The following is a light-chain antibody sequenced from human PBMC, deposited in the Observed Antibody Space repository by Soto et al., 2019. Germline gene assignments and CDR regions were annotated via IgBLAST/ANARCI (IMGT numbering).Light chain of an antibody. Sequence: EIVVTQSPTTLSVSPGERATLSCWASQSVNTRLAWYQQKPGQAPRLLIYGASSRATGIPDRFSGSGSGTDFTLTISRLEPEDFAVYYCQQYDSSPKTFGQGTKVDIK. J-gene: IGKJ1*01. CDR2: GAS. CDR3: QQYDSSPKT. CDR1: QSVNTR. V-gene: IGKV3-20*01.